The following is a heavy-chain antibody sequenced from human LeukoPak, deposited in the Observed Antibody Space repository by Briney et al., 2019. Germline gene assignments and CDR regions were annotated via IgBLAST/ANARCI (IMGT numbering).Heavy chain of an antibody. CDR3: ARASISGYSSSWYLNWFDP. V-gene: IGHV4-59*01. CDR2: IYYSGST. D-gene: IGHD6-13*01. CDR1: GGSISSYY. Sequence: PSETLSLTCTVSGGSISSYYWSWIRQPPGKGLEWIGYIYYSGSTNYNPSLKSRVTISVDTSKNHFSLKLSSVTAADTAVYYCARASISGYSSSWYLNWFDPWGQGTLVTVSS. J-gene: IGHJ5*02.